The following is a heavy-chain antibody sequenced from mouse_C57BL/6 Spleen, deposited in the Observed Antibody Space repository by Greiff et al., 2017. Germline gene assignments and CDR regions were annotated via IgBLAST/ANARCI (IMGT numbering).Heavy chain of an antibody. CDR1: GYTFTSYW. CDR2: IDPNSGGT. CDR3: AREKVEGYYYAMDY. J-gene: IGHJ4*01. Sequence: QVQLQQPGAELVKPGASVKLSCKASGYTFTSYWMHWVKQRPGRGLEWIGRIDPNSGGTKYNEKFKSKATLTVDKPSSTAYRQLSSLTSEDSAVYYCAREKVEGYYYAMDYWGQGTSVTVSS. V-gene: IGHV1-72*01. D-gene: IGHD1-1*01.